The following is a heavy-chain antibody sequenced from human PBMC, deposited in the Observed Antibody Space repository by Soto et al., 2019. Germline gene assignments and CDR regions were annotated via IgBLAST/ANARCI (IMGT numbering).Heavy chain of an antibody. CDR2: ISYYGSTK. J-gene: IGHJ6*02. Sequence: QVQLVESGGGVIQPGKSLRLSFAASGFSFSNYGMHWVRLAPGRELEWVAVISYYGSTKYYGDSVKGRFTISRDNSINTLYLQMNSLRAEDTALYYCAKDQISHFWSGFPPYYSYTMDVWGPGTTVTVSS. CDR3: AKDQISHFWSGFPPYYSYTMDV. V-gene: IGHV3-30*18. CDR1: GFSFSNYG. D-gene: IGHD3-3*02.